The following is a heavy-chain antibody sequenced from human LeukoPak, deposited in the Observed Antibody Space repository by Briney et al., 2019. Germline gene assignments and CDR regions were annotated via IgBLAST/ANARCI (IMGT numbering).Heavy chain of an antibody. CDR1: GFAFNKYW. CDR2: INGDGSTT. CDR3: ARDKIYRGSGSCLDY. J-gene: IGHJ4*02. D-gene: IGHD3-10*01. V-gene: IGHV3-74*01. Sequence: GGSLRLSCAASGFAFNKYWMHWVRQTPGKGLVWVSRINGDGSTTSYADSVKGGFTISRDNAKNTLYLQMDSLRAEDTAVYYCARDKIYRGSGSCLDYWGQGTLVTVSS.